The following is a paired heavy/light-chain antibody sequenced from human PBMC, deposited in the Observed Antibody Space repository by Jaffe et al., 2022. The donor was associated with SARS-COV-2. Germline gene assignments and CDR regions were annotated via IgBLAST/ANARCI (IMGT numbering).Light chain of an antibody. CDR2: DTN. V-gene: IGLV7-46*01. CDR1: TGAVTSTHY. J-gene: IGLJ2*01. Sequence: QAVVTQEPSLTVSPGGTVTLTCGSSTGAVTSTHYPYWFQQKPGQAPRTLIYDTNNKHSWTPARFSGSLLGGKAALTLSGAQCDDEADYHCLLSYEGARRVIFGGGTKLTVL. CDR3: LLSYEGARRVI.
Heavy chain of an antibody. D-gene: IGHD1-1*01. CDR3: ATWDRSHWFDY. V-gene: IGHV3-7*01. CDR2: LFQYGTER. J-gene: IGHJ4*02. Sequence: EVHLVESGGGLVQPGGSLRLSCAASGFTFSDYHMGWVRQTPGKGLEWVANLFQYGTERYNVDSVEGRFTISRDNAKKLLYLQMNNLRAEDTAVYYCATWDRSHWFDYWGQGTLVTVSS. CDR1: GFTFSDYH.